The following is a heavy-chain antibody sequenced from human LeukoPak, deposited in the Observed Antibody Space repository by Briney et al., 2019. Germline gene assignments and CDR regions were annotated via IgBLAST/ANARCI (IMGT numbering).Heavy chain of an antibody. Sequence: GGSLRLSCATSGFTFRTYTMNWVRLAPGKGLEWGSGIYGSGTTFYAESVRGRFTISRDDSKNTLFLQMDRLRPEDTALYFCAKDLKTDSVWDIEWWGQGTQVTVSS. CDR1: GFTFRTYT. CDR2: IYGSGTT. J-gene: IGHJ4*02. D-gene: IGHD2-15*01. CDR3: AKDLKTDSVWDIEW. V-gene: IGHV3-23*01.